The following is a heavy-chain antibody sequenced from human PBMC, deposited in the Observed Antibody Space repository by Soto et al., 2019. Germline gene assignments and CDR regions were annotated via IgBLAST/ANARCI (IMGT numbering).Heavy chain of an antibody. CDR2: IIPISDTT. CDR3: ARSQGSSTSLEICYYYYYGMDV. Sequence: QVQLVQSGAEVKKPGSSVKVSCKASGGTFSSYAISWVRQAPGQGLEWMGGIIPISDTTNYAQKFQGRVTLTADESTSTAYLELSSLRSEDTAVYYCARSQGSSTSLEICYYYYYGMDVWGQGTTVTVSS. J-gene: IGHJ6*02. D-gene: IGHD2-2*01. CDR1: GGTFSSYA. V-gene: IGHV1-69*01.